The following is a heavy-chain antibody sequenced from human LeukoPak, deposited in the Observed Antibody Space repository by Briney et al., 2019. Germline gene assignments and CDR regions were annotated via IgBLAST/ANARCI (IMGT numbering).Heavy chain of an antibody. CDR3: ILGGKLDY. J-gene: IGHJ4*02. D-gene: IGHD1-14*01. CDR2: IYHTGST. CDR1: GGPISGSNYY. Sequence: PPETLSLTCTVSGGPISGSNYYRGWIRQPPGKGLEWIGGIYHTGSTHYNPSLKSRVTISVDTSKNPLSLRLKSVTAADTAMYYCILGGKLDYWGQGILVTVSS. V-gene: IGHV4-39*01.